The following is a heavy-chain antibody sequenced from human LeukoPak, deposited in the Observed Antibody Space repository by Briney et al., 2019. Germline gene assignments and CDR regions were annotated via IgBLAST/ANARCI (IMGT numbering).Heavy chain of an antibody. Sequence: SETLSLTCAVCGGSFSDYSWNWSRQTPGMGLEWIGEINHSGSTNYNPSLKSRVTISVDTSKNQFSLKLSSVTAADTAVYYCARGTMTTVTPLDYWGQGTLVTVSS. CDR3: ARGTMTTVTPLDY. CDR1: GGSFSDYS. D-gene: IGHD4-17*01. CDR2: INHSGST. J-gene: IGHJ4*02. V-gene: IGHV4-34*01.